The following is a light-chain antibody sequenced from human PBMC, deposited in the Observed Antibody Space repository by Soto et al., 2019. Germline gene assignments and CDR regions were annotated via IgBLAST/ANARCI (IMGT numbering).Light chain of an antibody. J-gene: IGLJ1*01. CDR1: SSNIGAGYD. Sequence: QSVLTQPPSVSGAPGQRVTISCTGSSSNIGAGYDVHWYQQLPGTAPKLLIYGNSNRPSGVPDRFSGSKSGTSDSLAITGLQAEDEAYYYCQSYDSSLSGDYVFGTGTKLTVL. CDR2: GNS. V-gene: IGLV1-40*01. CDR3: QSYDSSLSGDYV.